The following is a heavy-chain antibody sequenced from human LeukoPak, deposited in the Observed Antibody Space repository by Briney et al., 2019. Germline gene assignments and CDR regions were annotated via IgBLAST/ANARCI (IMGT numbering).Heavy chain of an antibody. Sequence: GGSLRLSCAASGFTFSSYGMHWVRQAPGKGLEWVAFIRYDGSNKYYADSVKGRFTISRDNSKNTLYLQMNSLRAEDTAVYYCAKDRRPGITVSRDAFDIWGQGTMVTVSS. V-gene: IGHV3-30*02. J-gene: IGHJ3*02. D-gene: IGHD1-20*01. CDR1: GFTFSSYG. CDR3: AKDRRPGITVSRDAFDI. CDR2: IRYDGSNK.